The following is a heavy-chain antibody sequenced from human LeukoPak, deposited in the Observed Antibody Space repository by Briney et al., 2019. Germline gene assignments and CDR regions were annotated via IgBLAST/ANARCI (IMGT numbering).Heavy chain of an antibody. Sequence: GGSLRLSCAASGFTFDDYAMHWVRQAPGKGLEWVSLISGDGGSTYYADSVKGRFTISRDNSKNTLYLQMNSLRAEDTAVYYCAKDHGDMIPGTFDIWGQGTMATVSS. CDR3: AKDHGDMIPGTFDI. D-gene: IGHD3-22*01. V-gene: IGHV3-43*02. CDR2: ISGDGGST. J-gene: IGHJ3*02. CDR1: GFTFDDYA.